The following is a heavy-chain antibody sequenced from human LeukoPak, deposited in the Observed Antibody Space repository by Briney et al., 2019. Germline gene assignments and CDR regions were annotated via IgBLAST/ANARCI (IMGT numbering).Heavy chain of an antibody. D-gene: IGHD2-21*02. CDR1: GGSFSGYY. CDR2: ISHSGST. Sequence: SETLSLTCAVYGGSFSGYYWSWIRQPPGKGLEWIGEISHSGSTNYNPSLKSRVTISVDTSKNQFSLKLSSVTAADTAVYYCARGTTGKPVVTAISAYDYWGQGTLVTVSS. CDR3: ARGTTGKPVVTAISAYDY. J-gene: IGHJ4*02. V-gene: IGHV4-34*01.